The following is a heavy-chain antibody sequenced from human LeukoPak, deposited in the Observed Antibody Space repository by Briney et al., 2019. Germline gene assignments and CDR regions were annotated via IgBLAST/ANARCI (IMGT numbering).Heavy chain of an antibody. CDR1: GFTFTSSA. D-gene: IGHD3-22*01. J-gene: IGHJ4*02. Sequence: SVKVSCKASGFTFTSSAMQWVRQARGQRLEWIGWIVVGSGNTNYAQKFQERVTITRDMSTSTAYMALSSLRSEDTAVYYCAADRYYDSSGYRVSSFDYWGQGTLVTVSS. CDR3: AADRYYDSSGYRVSSFDY. CDR2: IVVGSGNT. V-gene: IGHV1-58*02.